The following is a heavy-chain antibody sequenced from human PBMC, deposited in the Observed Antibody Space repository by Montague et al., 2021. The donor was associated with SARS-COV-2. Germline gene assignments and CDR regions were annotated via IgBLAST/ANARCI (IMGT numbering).Heavy chain of an antibody. Sequence: SETLSLTCTVSGGSISSGSYYWSWIRQPPGKGLEWIGFIYYSGTTYYNPSLQSRVTISVDTSKKQFSLKLSSATAADTAVYYCARETSTSGLVQQFDYWGQGTLVTVSS. J-gene: IGHJ4*02. CDR2: IYYSGTT. V-gene: IGHV4-39*01. CDR3: ARETSTSGLVQQFDY. CDR1: GGSISSGSYY. D-gene: IGHD6-19*01.